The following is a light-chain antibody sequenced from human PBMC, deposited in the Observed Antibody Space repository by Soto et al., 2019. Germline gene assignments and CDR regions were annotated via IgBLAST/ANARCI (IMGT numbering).Light chain of an antibody. J-gene: IGKJ1*01. CDR2: AAS. CDR1: QSISSY. V-gene: IGKV1-39*01. CDR3: QQSYGTPLT. Sequence: DIQMTQSPSSLYASVGDRVTVTCRASQSISSYLNWYQQKPGKAPKLLIYAASTLQSGVPSRFSGSGSGTDFTLTITSLQPEDFATYHCQQSYGTPLTFGQGTKVDIK.